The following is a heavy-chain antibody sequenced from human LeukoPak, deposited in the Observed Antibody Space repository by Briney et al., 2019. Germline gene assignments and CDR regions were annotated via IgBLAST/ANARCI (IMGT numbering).Heavy chain of an antibody. D-gene: IGHD3-16*01. CDR3: ARGRYGPRLGN. CDR1: GAPFSDSY. J-gene: IGHJ4*02. V-gene: IGHV4-34*01. Sequence: SETLSLTCAVYGAPFSDSYWSWIRQSPEKGLEWIGEINNSGSTSYNPSLNSRVIMSVDRSKNQFSLRLTSVTAADTAVYYCARGRYGPRLGNWGQGTLVTVSS. CDR2: INNSGST.